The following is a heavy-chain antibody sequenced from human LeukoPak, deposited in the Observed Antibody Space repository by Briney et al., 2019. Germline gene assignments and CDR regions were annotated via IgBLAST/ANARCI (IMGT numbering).Heavy chain of an antibody. CDR3: ARDSVTREMATRYDY. Sequence: SETLSLTCTVSGGSISSSSYYWSWIRQPPGKGLEWIGYIYYSGSTNYNPSLKSRVTISVDTSKNQFSLKLSSVTAADTAVYYCARDSVTREMATRYDYWGQGTLVTVSS. CDR2: IYYSGST. D-gene: IGHD5-24*01. CDR1: GGSISSSSYY. J-gene: IGHJ4*02. V-gene: IGHV4-61*01.